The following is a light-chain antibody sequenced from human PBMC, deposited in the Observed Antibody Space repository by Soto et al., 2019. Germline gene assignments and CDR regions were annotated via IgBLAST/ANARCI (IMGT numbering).Light chain of an antibody. Sequence: QSVLTQPASVSGSPGQSITISCTGTSSDVGAYNYVSWYQHHPGKVPKLLIYEVTNRPSGVSDRFSGSKSGNTASLTISGLQAEDEADYYCSSKRDSSTLFVFGTGTKVTGL. CDR3: SSKRDSSTLFV. V-gene: IGLV2-14*01. CDR2: EVT. J-gene: IGLJ1*01. CDR1: SSDVGAYNY.